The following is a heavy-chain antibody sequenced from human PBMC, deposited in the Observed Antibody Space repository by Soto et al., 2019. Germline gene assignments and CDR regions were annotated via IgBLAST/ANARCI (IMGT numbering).Heavy chain of an antibody. Sequence: PSETLSLTCTVSGGTITYYYWSWMRQAPGKGLEWLGYIFDGGSAKYNPSLKSRVTISVDTSKNQFSLKLSSVTAADTAVYYCATLPPDYYGSGSYVDYWGQGTLVTVSS. J-gene: IGHJ4*02. CDR3: ATLPPDYYGSGSYVDY. CDR2: IFDGGSA. V-gene: IGHV4-59*01. CDR1: GGTITYYY. D-gene: IGHD3-10*01.